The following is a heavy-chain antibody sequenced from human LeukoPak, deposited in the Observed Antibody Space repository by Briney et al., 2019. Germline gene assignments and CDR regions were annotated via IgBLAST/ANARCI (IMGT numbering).Heavy chain of an antibody. J-gene: IGHJ6*02. CDR1: GGSISSYY. V-gene: IGHV4-59*08. Sequence: SETLSLTCTVSGGSISSYYWSWIRQPPGNRLEWIGYIYYSGSTNYNPSLKSRVTISVDTSKNQFSLKLSSVTAADTAVYYCARLFSPQKDLVVESPRIRRGHGMDVWGQGTTVTVSS. D-gene: IGHD2-15*01. CDR3: ARLFSPQKDLVVESPRIRRGHGMDV. CDR2: IYYSGST.